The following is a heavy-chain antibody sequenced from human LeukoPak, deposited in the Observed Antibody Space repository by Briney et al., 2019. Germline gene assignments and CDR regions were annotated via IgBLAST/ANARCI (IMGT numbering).Heavy chain of an antibody. CDR3: AKDQKPDSGYDIDY. V-gene: IGHV3-23*01. J-gene: IGHJ4*02. CDR1: GFTISTYG. Sequence: GGSLRLSCAASGFTISTYGMNWVRQAPRKGLERVSVIFGSGDSTYYADSVKGRFTISRDRSKNTLYLEMHSLRADDTAVYYCAKDQKPDSGYDIDYWGQGTLVTVSS. CDR2: IFGSGDST. D-gene: IGHD5-12*01.